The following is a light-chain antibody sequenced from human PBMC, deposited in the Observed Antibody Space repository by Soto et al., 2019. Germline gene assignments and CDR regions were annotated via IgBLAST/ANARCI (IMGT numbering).Light chain of an antibody. CDR1: QKIGSR. V-gene: IGKV1-5*03. CDR3: RQYNSYNT. CDR2: AAS. J-gene: IGKJ2*01. Sequence: DIQMTQSPSTLSVSIGDRVTITCRASQKIGSRLAWYQQKLGKAPKLLIFAASTLDTGVPSRFSGSGSGTEFTLTISSLQPDDFATYFCRQYNSYNTFGQGTKLEIE.